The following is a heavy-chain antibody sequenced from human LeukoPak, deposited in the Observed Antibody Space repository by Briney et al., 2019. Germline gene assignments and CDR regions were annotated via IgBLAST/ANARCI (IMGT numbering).Heavy chain of an antibody. CDR1: GYTFTSYD. CDR2: MNPNSGNT. D-gene: IGHD6-13*01. J-gene: IGHJ5*02. V-gene: IGHV1-8*03. Sequence: GASVKVSCKASGYTFTSYDINWVRQATGQGLEWMGWMNPNSGNTGYAQKFQGRATITRNTSISIAYMELSSLRSEDTAVYYCARVVRYSSSWYVWSSKENWFDPWGQGTLVTVSS. CDR3: ARVVRYSSSWYVWSSKENWFDP.